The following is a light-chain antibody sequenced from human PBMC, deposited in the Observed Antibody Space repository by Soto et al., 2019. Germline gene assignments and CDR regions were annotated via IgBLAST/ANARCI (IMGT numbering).Light chain of an antibody. J-gene: IGKJ1*01. CDR1: QSVNNT. CDR3: QQNLGVHT. CDR2: GAS. V-gene: IGKV3-15*01. Sequence: TVITESPATLPVYPRERVTLSCRASQSVNNTVAWYQQKPGQAPRLLIFGASTRATGIPARFSGSGSGTDFTLTISSLEPEDSAVYYCQQNLGVHTFGQGTKVDI.